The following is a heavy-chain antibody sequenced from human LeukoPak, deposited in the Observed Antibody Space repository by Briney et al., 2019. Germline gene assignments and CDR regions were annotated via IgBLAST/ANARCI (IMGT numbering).Heavy chain of an antibody. CDR3: TAYDPSDYYGMDV. D-gene: IGHD5-12*01. Sequence: GGSLRLSCTASGFTFGDYAMTWVRQAPGKCLEWVGFIRSKAYGGTTDFAASVKGRFIISRDDSKSIAYLQMNSLKTEDTAVYYCTAYDPSDYYGMDVWGQGTTVTVS. CDR1: GFTFGDYA. V-gene: IGHV3-49*04. CDR2: IRSKAYGGTT. J-gene: IGHJ6*02.